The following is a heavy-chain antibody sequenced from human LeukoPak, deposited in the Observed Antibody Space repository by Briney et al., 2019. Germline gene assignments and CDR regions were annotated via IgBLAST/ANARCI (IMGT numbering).Heavy chain of an antibody. CDR1: GFSLSTSGVG. CDR3: ARIYYSGYDLVY. Sequence: ESGPTLVNPTQSLTLTCTFSGFSLSTSGVGVGWFRQPPGKALEWLALIYWDDDKRYSPSLKSRLNISKDTTKNQVVLTMTNMDPVDTATYYCARIYYSGYDLVYWGQGTLVTVSP. J-gene: IGHJ4*02. D-gene: IGHD5-12*01. V-gene: IGHV2-5*02. CDR2: IYWDDDK.